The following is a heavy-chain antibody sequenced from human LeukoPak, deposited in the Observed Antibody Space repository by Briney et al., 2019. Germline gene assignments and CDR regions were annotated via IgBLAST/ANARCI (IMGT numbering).Heavy chain of an antibody. D-gene: IGHD5-24*01. CDR1: GFTFSSYA. Sequence: GGSLRLSCAASGFTFSSYAMHWVRQAPGKGLEWVAVISYDGSNKYYADSVKGRFTISRDNSKNTLYLQMNSLRAEDTAVYYCARDRLRWLQNKWATGYWGQGTLVTVSS. V-gene: IGHV3-30-3*01. CDR2: ISYDGSNK. J-gene: IGHJ4*02. CDR3: ARDRLRWLQNKWATGY.